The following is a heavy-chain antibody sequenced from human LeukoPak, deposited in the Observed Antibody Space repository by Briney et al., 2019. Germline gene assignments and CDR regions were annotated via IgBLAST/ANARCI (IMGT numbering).Heavy chain of an antibody. CDR3: AKCGSGWSHFDY. J-gene: IGHJ4*02. V-gene: IGHV3-30*18. Sequence: GGSLRLSCAASGFTFSSYGMHWVRQAPGKGLEWVAVISYDGSNKYYADSVKGRFTISRDNSKNTLYLQMNSLRAEDTAVYYCAKCGSGWSHFDYCGQGTLVTVSS. CDR2: ISYDGSNK. D-gene: IGHD6-19*01. CDR1: GFTFSSYG.